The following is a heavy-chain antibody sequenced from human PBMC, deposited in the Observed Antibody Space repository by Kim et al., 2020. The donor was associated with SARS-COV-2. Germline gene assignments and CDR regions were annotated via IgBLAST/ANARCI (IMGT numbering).Heavy chain of an antibody. J-gene: IGHJ6*02. V-gene: IGHV5-10-1*01. D-gene: IGHD2-2*01. Sequence: GESLKISCKGSGYSFTSYWISWVRQMPGKGLEWMGRIDPSDSYTNYSPSFQGHVTISADKSISTAYLQWSSLKASDTAMYYFARTTPPAASYYYYYGMDVWGQGTTVTVSS. CDR1: GYSFTSYW. CDR3: ARTTPPAASYYYYYGMDV. CDR2: IDPSDSYT.